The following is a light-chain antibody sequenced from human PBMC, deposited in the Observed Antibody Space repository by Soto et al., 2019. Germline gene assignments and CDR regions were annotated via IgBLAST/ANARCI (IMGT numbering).Light chain of an antibody. Sequence: EIVMTQSPATLSVSPGERATLSCRASQRVSSSLAWYQQKPGQAPRLLIYGASTRATGIPARFSGSGSGTEFTLTISSLQFEDFAVYYCQQYNNWPPWTFGQGTKVEI. J-gene: IGKJ1*01. CDR3: QQYNNWPPWT. V-gene: IGKV3-15*01. CDR1: QRVSSS. CDR2: GAS.